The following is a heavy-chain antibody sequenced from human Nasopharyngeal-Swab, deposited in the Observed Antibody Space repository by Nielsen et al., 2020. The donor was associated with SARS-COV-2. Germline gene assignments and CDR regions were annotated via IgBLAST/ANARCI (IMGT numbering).Heavy chain of an antibody. CDR1: GFTFSSYG. D-gene: IGHD4-17*01. Sequence: GSLGLSFAASGFTFSSYGMHWVRQAPGKGLEWVAVISYDGSNKYYADSVKGRFTISRDNSKNTLYLQMNSLRAEDTAVYYCAKMLTSDYGDYDNLDYWGQGTLVTVSS. V-gene: IGHV3-30*18. J-gene: IGHJ4*02. CDR3: AKMLTSDYGDYDNLDY. CDR2: ISYDGSNK.